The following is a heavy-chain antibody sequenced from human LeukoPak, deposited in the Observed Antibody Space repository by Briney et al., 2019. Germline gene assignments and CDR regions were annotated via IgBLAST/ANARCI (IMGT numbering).Heavy chain of an antibody. V-gene: IGHV4-39*01. CDR1: GGFMRSSTYY. CDR2: IYDSGSA. CDR3: ARHSNYYGMGI. Sequence: SETLSLTCTVSGGFMRSSTYYWAWIRQPPGKGLEWIGSIYDSGSAYYTPSLKSRVTISVDTSKNQFSLKLSSVTAADTAVYYCARHSNYYGMGIWGQGTTVTVSS. J-gene: IGHJ6*02. D-gene: IGHD2-8*01.